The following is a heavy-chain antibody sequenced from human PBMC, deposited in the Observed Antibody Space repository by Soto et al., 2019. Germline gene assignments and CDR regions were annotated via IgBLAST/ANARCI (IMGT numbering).Heavy chain of an antibody. CDR3: ATATVPWAFDI. CDR1: GGPMTGHF. J-gene: IGHJ3*02. CDR2: IYTSGTT. D-gene: IGHD1-26*01. Sequence: SETLSLTCKVSGGPMTGHFWSWFRLSAGRGLEWIGRIYTSGTTNYNPSLKSRVSMSVDTSWTHFSLRLTSVTAADSALYFCATATVPWAFDIWGPGTMVTVS. V-gene: IGHV4-4*07.